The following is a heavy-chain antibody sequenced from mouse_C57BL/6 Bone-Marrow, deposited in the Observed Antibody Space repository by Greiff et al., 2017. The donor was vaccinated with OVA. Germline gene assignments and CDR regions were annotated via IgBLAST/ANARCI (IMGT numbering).Heavy chain of an antibody. CDR1: GFSLTSYG. J-gene: IGHJ2*01. D-gene: IGHD1-1*01. Sequence: VKLMESGPGLVPPSQSLSITCTVSGFSLTSYGVHWVRQSPGKGLEWLGVIWSGGSTDYNAAFISRLSISKDNSKSQVFCKMNSLQADDTAIYYCARKGYYGFFDDWGQGTTLTVSS. CDR2: IWSGGST. V-gene: IGHV2-2*01. CDR3: ARKGYYGFFDD.